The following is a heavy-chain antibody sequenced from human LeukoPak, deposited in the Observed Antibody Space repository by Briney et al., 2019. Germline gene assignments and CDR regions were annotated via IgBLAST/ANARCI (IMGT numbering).Heavy chain of an antibody. V-gene: IGHV3-23*01. J-gene: IGHJ6*04. CDR1: GFTFSSYA. D-gene: IGHD5/OR15-5a*01. CDR2: ISGSGGST. Sequence: GGSLRLSCAASGFTFSSYAMSWVRQAPGKGLEWVSAISGSGGSTYYADSVKGRFTISSDNSKNTLYLQMNSLRAEDTAVYYCAKRVVHDYYYYGMDVWGKGTTVTVSS. CDR3: AKRVVHDYYYYGMDV.